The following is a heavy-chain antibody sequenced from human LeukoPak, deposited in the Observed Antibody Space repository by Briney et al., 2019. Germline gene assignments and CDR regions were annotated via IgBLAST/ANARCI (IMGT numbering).Heavy chain of an antibody. D-gene: IGHD6-19*01. Sequence: SEPLSLTCTVSGGSISRGSYYWTWIRQPAGKGLEWIERIYTSGSTNYNPSLKSRVTISVHTSKNQSSLKLSSVTAADTAVYYCARGVSGYSSRNFDYWGQGTLVTVSS. V-gene: IGHV4-61*02. CDR2: IYTSGST. CDR1: GGSISRGSYY. CDR3: ARGVSGYSSRNFDY. J-gene: IGHJ4*02.